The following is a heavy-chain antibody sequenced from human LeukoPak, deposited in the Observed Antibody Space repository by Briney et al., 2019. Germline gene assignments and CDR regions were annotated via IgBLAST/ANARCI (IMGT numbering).Heavy chain of an antibody. CDR3: ARMLRTVWELPYY. CDR2: MFHSGTT. V-gene: IGHV4-38-2*02. J-gene: IGHJ4*02. CDR1: GGSIRNYY. Sequence: SETLSLTCTVSGGSIRNYYWSWIRQPPGKGLEWIGSMFHSGTTYYNPSLKSRVTISVDTSKNHFSLKLSSVTAADTAVYYCARMLRTVWELPYYWGQGTLVTVSS. D-gene: IGHD1-26*01.